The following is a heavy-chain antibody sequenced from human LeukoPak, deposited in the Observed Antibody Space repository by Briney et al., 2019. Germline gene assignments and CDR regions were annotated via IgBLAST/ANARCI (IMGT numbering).Heavy chain of an antibody. D-gene: IGHD2-15*01. Sequence: GGSLRLSCAVSGLTFRDHCMDWVRKAPGKGLEWVGRIINKADVATAEYAASVKSRFTTWRAASTDSLYLQMNSLKTEDTALYYCGRLGYSSVEFDYWGQGTLVTVSS. CDR1: GLTFRDHC. CDR2: IINKADVATA. J-gene: IGHJ4*02. V-gene: IGHV3-72*01. CDR3: GRLGYSSVEFDY.